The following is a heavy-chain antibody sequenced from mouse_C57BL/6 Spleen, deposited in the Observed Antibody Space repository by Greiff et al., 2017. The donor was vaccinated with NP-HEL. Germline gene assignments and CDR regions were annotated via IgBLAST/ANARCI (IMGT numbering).Heavy chain of an antibody. Sequence: DVKLVESGGGLVKPGGSLKLSCAASGFTFSSYAMSWVRQTPEKRLEWVATISDGGSYTYYPDNVKGRFTISRDNAKNNLYLQMSHLKSEDTAMYYCARERFMDYWGQGTSVTVSS. CDR3: ARERFMDY. V-gene: IGHV5-4*01. CDR1: GFTFSSYA. CDR2: ISDGGSYT. J-gene: IGHJ4*01.